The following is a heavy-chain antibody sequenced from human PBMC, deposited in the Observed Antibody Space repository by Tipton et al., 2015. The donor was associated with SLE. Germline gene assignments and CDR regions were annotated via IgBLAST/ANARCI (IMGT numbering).Heavy chain of an antibody. CDR3: AREGNYYGSGSYYNRIDY. V-gene: IGHV4-59*12. CDR2: IYYSGST. D-gene: IGHD3-10*01. CDR1: GGSISSYY. Sequence: TLSLTCTVSGGSISSYYWSWIRQPPGKGLEWIGYIYYSGSTNYNPSLKSRVTISVDTSKNQFSLKLSSVTAADTAVYYCAREGNYYGSGSYYNRIDYWGQGTLVTVSS. J-gene: IGHJ4*02.